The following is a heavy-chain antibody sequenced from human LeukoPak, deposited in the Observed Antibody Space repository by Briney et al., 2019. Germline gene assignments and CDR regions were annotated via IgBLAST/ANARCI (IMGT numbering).Heavy chain of an antibody. Sequence: QPGGSLRLSCAPSGFTFSSYWMSWVRQAPGKGLEWVANIKQDGSEKYYVDSVKGRFTISRDNAKNSLYLQMNSLRDEDTAVYYCARSIYCSSVSCGGFDPWGQGTLVTVSS. CDR1: GFTFSSYW. V-gene: IGHV3-7*01. J-gene: IGHJ5*02. CDR2: IKQDGSEK. D-gene: IGHD2-2*01. CDR3: ARSIYCSSVSCGGFDP.